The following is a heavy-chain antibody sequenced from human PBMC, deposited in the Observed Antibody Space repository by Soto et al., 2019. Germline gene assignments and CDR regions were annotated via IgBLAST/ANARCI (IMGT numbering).Heavy chain of an antibody. CDR3: ARLKRDGHNYSPLYY. CDR2: IYPGDSDT. CDR1: GYSFTSYW. J-gene: IGHJ4*02. D-gene: IGHD5-12*01. V-gene: IGHV5-51*03. Sequence: EVQLVQSGAEVKKPGESLKISCQGSGYSFTSYWIGWVRQMPGKGLEWMGIIYPGDSDTRYSPSFQGQVTISADKSISTAYLQWSSLNASETAMYYCARLKRDGHNYSPLYYWGRGTLVTVSS.